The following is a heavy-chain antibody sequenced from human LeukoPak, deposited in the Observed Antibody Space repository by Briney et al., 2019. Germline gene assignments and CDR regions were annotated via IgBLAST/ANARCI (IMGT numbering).Heavy chain of an antibody. J-gene: IGHJ5*02. Sequence: SETLSLTCTVSGGSISSYYWSWIRQPPGKGLEWIGYIYYSGSTNYNPSLKSRVTISVDTSKNQFSLKLSSVTAADTAVYYCARQGGGYYDSSSSRNNWFDPWGQGTLVTVSS. D-gene: IGHD3-22*01. CDR2: IYYSGST. CDR3: ARQGGGYYDSSSSRNNWFDP. V-gene: IGHV4-59*08. CDR1: GGSISSYY.